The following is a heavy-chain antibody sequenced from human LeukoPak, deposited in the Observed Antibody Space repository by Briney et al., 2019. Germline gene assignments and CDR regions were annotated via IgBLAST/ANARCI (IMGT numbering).Heavy chain of an antibody. CDR3: AKRGVVIRVILVGFHKEAYYFDS. D-gene: IGHD3-22*01. V-gene: IGHV3-23*01. CDR2: ISGRGGRT. CDR1: RITLSNYG. Sequence: GGSLRPSSAVSRITLSNYGMSWVRQAPGKGLEWVAGISGRGGRTNYADSVKGRFTISKDNPKNTLYLQMNSLRAEDTAVYFCAKRGVVIRVILVGFHKEAYYFDSWGQGALVTVSS. J-gene: IGHJ4*02.